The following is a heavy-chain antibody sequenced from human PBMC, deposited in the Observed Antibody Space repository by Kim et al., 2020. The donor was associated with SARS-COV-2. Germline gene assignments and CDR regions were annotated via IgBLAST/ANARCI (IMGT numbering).Heavy chain of an antibody. Sequence: GGSLRLSCAASGFTFGDYAMHWVRQAPGKGLEWVSGISWNSGSIGYADSVKGRFTISRDNAKNSLYLQMNSLRAEDTALYYCAKAPDTKQQLVLFYFDYWGQGTLVTVSS. J-gene: IGHJ4*02. D-gene: IGHD6-13*01. CDR3: AKAPDTKQQLVLFYFDY. CDR2: ISWNSGSI. CDR1: GFTFGDYA. V-gene: IGHV3-9*01.